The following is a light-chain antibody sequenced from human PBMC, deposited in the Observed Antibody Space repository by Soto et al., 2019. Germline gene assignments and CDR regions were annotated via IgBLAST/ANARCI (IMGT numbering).Light chain of an antibody. CDR3: QKYNSVPLT. J-gene: IGKJ4*01. V-gene: IGKV1-27*01. CDR2: AAS. CDR1: PGISNY. Sequence: DIQMTQSPSSLSASVGDRVTITCRASPGISNYLAWYQQTPWKVPKLLIYAASTLQSGVRFRFKGSGSGTDFTLTISSLQPEDGATDYYQKYNSVPLTFGGGTKVEIK.